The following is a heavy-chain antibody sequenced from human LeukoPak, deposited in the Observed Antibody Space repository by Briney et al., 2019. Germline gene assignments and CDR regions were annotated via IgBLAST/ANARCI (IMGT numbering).Heavy chain of an antibody. Sequence: GGSLRLSCAASGFTFSDYAMHWVRQAPGKGLEWVSGISWNSGSRGYADSVKGRFTISRDNAKNSLYLQMNSLRAEDTALYYCTKDSRGYNYGRYDYWGQGTLVTVSS. CDR2: ISWNSGSR. D-gene: IGHD5-18*01. CDR1: GFTFSDYA. V-gene: IGHV3-9*01. J-gene: IGHJ4*02. CDR3: TKDSRGYNYGRYDY.